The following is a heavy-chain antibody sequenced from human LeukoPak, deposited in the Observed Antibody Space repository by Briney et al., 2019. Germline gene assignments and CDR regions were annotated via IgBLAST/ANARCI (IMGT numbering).Heavy chain of an antibody. D-gene: IGHD1-26*01. CDR1: GGPLNGYY. CDR2: INHSGTT. V-gene: IGHV4-34*01. CDR3: ARGGSYPTRNDY. Sequence: SETLSLTCSIYGGPLNGYYWSWIRQPPGKGLEWIGEINHSGTTNYNPSLESRVTISVDTSKNQFSLKLSSMTAADTAVYYCARGGSYPTRNDYWGRGTLVTVSS. J-gene: IGHJ4*02.